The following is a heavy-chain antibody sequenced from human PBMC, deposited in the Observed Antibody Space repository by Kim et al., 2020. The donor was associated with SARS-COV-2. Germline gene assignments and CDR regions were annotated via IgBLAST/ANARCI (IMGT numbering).Heavy chain of an antibody. CDR3: ARGPPIAVAGTGRLFDP. D-gene: IGHD6-19*01. V-gene: IGHV3-48*03. CDR2: ISSSGSTI. CDR1: GFTFSSYE. J-gene: IGHJ5*02. Sequence: GGSLRLSCAASGFTFSSYEMNWVRQAPGKGLEWVSYISSSGSTIYYADSVKGRFTISRDNAKNSLYLQMNSLRAEDTAVYYCARGPPIAVAGTGRLFDPWGQGTLVTVSS.